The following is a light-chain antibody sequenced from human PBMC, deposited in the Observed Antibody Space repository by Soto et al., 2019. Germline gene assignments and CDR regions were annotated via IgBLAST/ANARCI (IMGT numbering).Light chain of an antibody. V-gene: IGKV3-20*01. CDR2: GAS. Sequence: EIGVTQSPGTLSLSPGERATLSCRASQSVSSSFLARYQQKPGQAPRLLIYGASSRATGIPDRFSGSGSGTDFTLTISRLEPDDVAVYYCQQYDSSPLTFGGGTKVEI. CDR1: QSVSSSF. CDR3: QQYDSSPLT. J-gene: IGKJ4*01.